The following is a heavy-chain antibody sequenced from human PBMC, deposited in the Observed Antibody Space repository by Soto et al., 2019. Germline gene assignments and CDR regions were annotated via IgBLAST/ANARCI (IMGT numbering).Heavy chain of an antibody. CDR2: IYWDDDQ. Sequence: QITLKESGPTLVKPTQTLTLTCTFSGFSLSTDGVGVGWIRQPPGKALEWLALIYWDDDQRYSPSLKTRLTITKDTSKNQVVLTMTNMDPGDTATYYCAHAYGGTSWPNDAFDVWGQGTVVTVSS. CDR3: AHAYGGTSWPNDAFDV. D-gene: IGHD2-2*01. CDR1: GFSLSTDGVG. J-gene: IGHJ3*01. V-gene: IGHV2-5*02.